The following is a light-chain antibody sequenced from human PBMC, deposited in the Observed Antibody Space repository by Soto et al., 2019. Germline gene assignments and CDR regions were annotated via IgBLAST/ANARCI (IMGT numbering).Light chain of an antibody. CDR2: YKSDSDK. Sequence: QAVVTQPSSLSASPGASASLTCTLRSGINVGTYRIYWYQQKPGSPPQYLLRYKSDSDKQQGSGVPSRFSGSKDASANAGILLISGLQSEDEADYYCMIWHSSASVFGTGTKLTVL. V-gene: IGLV5-45*03. J-gene: IGLJ1*01. CDR1: SGINVGTYR. CDR3: MIWHSSASV.